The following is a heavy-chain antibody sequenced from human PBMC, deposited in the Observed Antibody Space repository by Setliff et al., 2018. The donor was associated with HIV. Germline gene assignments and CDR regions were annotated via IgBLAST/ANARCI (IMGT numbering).Heavy chain of an antibody. CDR3: ARVARGGHSSRWYYFDY. CDR2: IYSSGST. Sequence: SETLSLTCTVSGGSISSGSYYWSWIRQPAGKGLEWIGRIYSSGSTNYNPSLKSRVTISVDTSKNQFSLKLSSVTAADTAVYYCARVARGGHSSRWYYFDYWGQGTLVTVSS. CDR1: GGSISSGSYY. V-gene: IGHV4-61*02. D-gene: IGHD6-13*01. J-gene: IGHJ4*02.